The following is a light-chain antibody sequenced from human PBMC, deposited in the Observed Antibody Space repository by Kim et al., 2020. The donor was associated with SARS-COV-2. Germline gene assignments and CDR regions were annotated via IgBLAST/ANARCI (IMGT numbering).Light chain of an antibody. Sequence: QSVLTQPPSASGTPGQRVTISCSGSSSNIGINYVYWYQQLPGTAPKLLIYRNNQRPSGVPDRFSDSKSGTSASLAISGLRSEDEADYYCAAWDDSLSGRVFGGGTQLTVL. CDR2: RNN. CDR3: AAWDDSLSGRV. V-gene: IGLV1-47*01. CDR1: SSNIGINY. J-gene: IGLJ3*02.